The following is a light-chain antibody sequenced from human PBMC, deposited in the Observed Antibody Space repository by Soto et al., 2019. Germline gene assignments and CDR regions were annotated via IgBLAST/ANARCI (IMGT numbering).Light chain of an antibody. CDR1: QSISIW. Sequence: DIHMTQSPSTLSASVGDRVTITCRASQSISIWLAWYQQKPGKAPNLLIYKTSSLETGVPSRFSGSGSGTEFTLPITSLHPDDFATYYCQHWNDYSWTFGQGTKVEVK. V-gene: IGKV1-5*03. CDR2: KTS. CDR3: QHWNDYSWT. J-gene: IGKJ1*01.